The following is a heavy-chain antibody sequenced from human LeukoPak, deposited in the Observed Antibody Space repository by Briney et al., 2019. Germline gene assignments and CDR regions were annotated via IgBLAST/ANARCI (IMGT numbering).Heavy chain of an antibody. V-gene: IGHV4-59*08. Sequence: SETLSLTCTVSGGSVTTDSWNWIRQSPGKGLEWIGYIYNTGNSNHNPSLKNRVTISFDKSKSQLSLELRSVTAADTAVYYCARQEYSNSYFDYWGQGTLVTVSS. CDR1: GGSVTTDS. J-gene: IGHJ4*02. D-gene: IGHD6-6*01. CDR3: ARQEYSNSYFDY. CDR2: IYNTGNS.